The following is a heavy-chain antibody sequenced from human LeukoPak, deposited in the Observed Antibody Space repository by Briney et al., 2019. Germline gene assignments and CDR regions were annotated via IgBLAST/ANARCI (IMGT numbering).Heavy chain of an antibody. CDR2: ISSSSRYI. CDR1: GFTFSSYS. J-gene: IGHJ4*02. D-gene: IGHD6-13*01. Sequence: PGGSLRLSCAASGFTFSSYSMNWVRQAPGKGLEWVSSISSSSRYIYYADSVKGRFTISRDNAKNSLHLQMNSLRAEDTAVYYCARATYSSSWNSDYWGQGTLVTVSS. CDR3: ARATYSSSWNSDY. V-gene: IGHV3-21*01.